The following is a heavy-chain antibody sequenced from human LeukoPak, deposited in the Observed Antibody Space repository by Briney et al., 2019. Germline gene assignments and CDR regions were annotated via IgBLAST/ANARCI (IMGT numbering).Heavy chain of an antibody. CDR3: ARHEAWFDP. V-gene: IGHV4-59*08. CDR2: YSGST. CDR1: GTSITSYH. Sequence: SETLSLTCTVSGTSITSYHWSWIRQPPGKGLEWIGSYSGSTNYNPSLKSRVTISVDTSKNQFPLKLSSVTAADTAVYYCARHEAWFDPWGQGTLVTVSS. J-gene: IGHJ5*02.